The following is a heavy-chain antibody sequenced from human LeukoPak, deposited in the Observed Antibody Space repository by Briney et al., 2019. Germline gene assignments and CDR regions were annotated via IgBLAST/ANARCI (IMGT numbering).Heavy chain of an antibody. CDR2: IYTSGST. Sequence: SETLSLTCTVSGGSISSYYWSWIRQPPGKGLEWIGYIYTSGSTNHNPSLKSRVTISVDTSKNQFSLKLSSVTAADTAVYYCATSSIYGSGSYHHWGQGTLVTVSS. V-gene: IGHV4-4*09. J-gene: IGHJ5*02. CDR3: ATSSIYGSGSYHH. D-gene: IGHD3-10*01. CDR1: GGSISSYY.